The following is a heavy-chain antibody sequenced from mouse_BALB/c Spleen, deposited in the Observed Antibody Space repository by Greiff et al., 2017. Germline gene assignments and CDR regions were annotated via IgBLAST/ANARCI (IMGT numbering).Heavy chain of an antibody. D-gene: IGHD2-4*01. CDR2: IWGDGST. J-gene: IGHJ3*01. CDR1: GFSLTGFG. V-gene: IGHV2-6-7*01. Sequence: QVQLKESGPGLVAPSQSLSITCTVSGFSLTGFGVNWVRQPPGKGLEWLGMIWGDGSTDYNSALKSRLSISKDNSKSQVFLKMNSLQTDDTARYYCARDMITSPFADWGKGTLVTVSA. CDR3: ARDMITSPFAD.